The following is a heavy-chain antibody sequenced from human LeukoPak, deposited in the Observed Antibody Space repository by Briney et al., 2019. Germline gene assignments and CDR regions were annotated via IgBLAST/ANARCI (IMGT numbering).Heavy chain of an antibody. CDR1: GVSITDGY. J-gene: IGHJ4*02. V-gene: IGHV4-59*08. Sequence: SETLSLTCDVSGVSITDGYGGWIRHPPGKGLEWVAYMYHTGDTKYNPSLQSRVTLSADTSQNRLSLNLNSVTTADTAVYFCARHSWRSGTYPRFDYWGQGTLVTVSS. D-gene: IGHD3-10*01. CDR2: MYHTGDT. CDR3: ARHSWRSGTYPRFDY.